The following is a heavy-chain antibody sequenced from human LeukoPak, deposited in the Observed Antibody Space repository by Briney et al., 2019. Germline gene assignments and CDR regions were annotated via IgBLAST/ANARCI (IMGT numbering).Heavy chain of an antibody. J-gene: IGHJ4*02. D-gene: IGHD3-22*01. CDR2: IYTSGST. Sequence: PSETLSLTCTVSGGSISSGSYYWSWIRQPAGKGLEWIGRIYTSGSTNYNPSLKSRVTMSVDTSKNQFSLKLSSVTAADTAVYYCARDGYYYDFSGHRPFDYWGQGTLVTVSS. V-gene: IGHV4-61*02. CDR1: GGSISSGSYY. CDR3: ARDGYYYDFSGHRPFDY.